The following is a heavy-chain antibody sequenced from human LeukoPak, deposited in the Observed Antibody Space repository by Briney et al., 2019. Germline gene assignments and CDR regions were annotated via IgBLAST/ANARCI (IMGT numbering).Heavy chain of an antibody. D-gene: IGHD3-10*01. Sequence: SETLSLTCTVSGGSISSYYWSWIRQPPGKGLEWMGYIYYSGSTNYNPSLKSRVTISVDTYNNQFSLKLSSVTAADTAVYYCARGSGNEGNDYWGQGTLVTVSS. V-gene: IGHV4-59*01. CDR1: GGSISSYY. CDR3: ARGSGNEGNDY. J-gene: IGHJ4*02. CDR2: IYYSGST.